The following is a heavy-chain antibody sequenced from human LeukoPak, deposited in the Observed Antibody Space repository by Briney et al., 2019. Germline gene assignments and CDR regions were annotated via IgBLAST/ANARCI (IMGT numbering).Heavy chain of an antibody. CDR1: GFTVSSNY. D-gene: IGHD1-26*01. CDR2: VYSGGST. Sequence: GGSLRLSCAASGFTVSSNYMSWVRQAPGKGLEWVSVVYSGGSTFYADSVKGRFTISRDNSKNTLYLQVYSLRVEDTAVYYCAREGRGSYYFDYWGQGTLVTVSS. J-gene: IGHJ4*02. V-gene: IGHV3-66*01. CDR3: AREGRGSYYFDY.